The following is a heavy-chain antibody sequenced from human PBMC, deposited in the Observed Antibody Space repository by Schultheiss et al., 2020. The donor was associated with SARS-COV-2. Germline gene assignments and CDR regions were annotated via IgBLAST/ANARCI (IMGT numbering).Heavy chain of an antibody. CDR3: AKVLRPLSQGGYNSLGEDGMDV. D-gene: IGHD5-24*01. Sequence: GGSLRLSCAASGFTFNSAWMSWVRQAPGKGLEWVAVISYDGSNKYYADSVKGRFTVSRDTSKNTLYLQMNTLRVEDTAVYYCAKVLRPLSQGGYNSLGEDGMDVWGQGTTVTVSS. V-gene: IGHV3-30*18. CDR2: ISYDGSNK. CDR1: GFTFNSAW. J-gene: IGHJ6*02.